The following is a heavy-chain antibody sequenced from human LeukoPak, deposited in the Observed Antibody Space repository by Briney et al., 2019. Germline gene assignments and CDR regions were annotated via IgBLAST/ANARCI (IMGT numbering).Heavy chain of an antibody. Sequence: SETLSLTCGVSGGSISSSSYYWGWIRQPPGKGLEWIGSIYYSGSTYYNPSLKSRVTISVDTSKNQFSLKLSSVTAADTAVYYCASPGMATIDYWGQGTLVTVSS. V-gene: IGHV4-39*01. J-gene: IGHJ4*02. D-gene: IGHD5-24*01. CDR2: IYYSGST. CDR3: ASPGMATIDY. CDR1: GGSISSSSYY.